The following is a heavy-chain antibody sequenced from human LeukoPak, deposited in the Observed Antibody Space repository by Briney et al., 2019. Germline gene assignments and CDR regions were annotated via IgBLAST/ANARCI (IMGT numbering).Heavy chain of an antibody. V-gene: IGHV1-2*02. CDR1: GYTFTGYY. J-gene: IGHJ1*01. CDR2: INPNSGGT. D-gene: IGHD2-21*02. CDR3: AISALDCGGDCYHFQH. Sequence: ASVKVSCKASGYTFTGYYMHWVRQAPGQGLEWMGWINPNSGGTNYAQKFQGRVTMTRDTSISTAYMELSRLRSDDTAVYYCAISALDCGGDCYHFQHWGQGTLVAVSS.